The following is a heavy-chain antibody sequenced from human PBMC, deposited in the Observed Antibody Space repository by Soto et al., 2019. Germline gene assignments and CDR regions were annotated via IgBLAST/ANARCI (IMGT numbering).Heavy chain of an antibody. D-gene: IGHD6-13*01. CDR1: VDSVSSNSAA. Sequence: PAQTLSLTCAISVDSVSSNSAAWNWIRQSPSRGLEWLGRTYYRSKWYNDYAVSVKSRITITPDTSKNQFSLQLNSVTPEDTAVYYCARDSGSSWTPGWFDPWGQGTLVTVSS. J-gene: IGHJ5*02. CDR2: TYYRSKWYN. CDR3: ARDSGSSWTPGWFDP. V-gene: IGHV6-1*01.